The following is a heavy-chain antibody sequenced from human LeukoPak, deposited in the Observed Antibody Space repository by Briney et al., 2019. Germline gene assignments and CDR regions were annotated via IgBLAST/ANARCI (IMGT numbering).Heavy chain of an antibody. CDR2: IIPIFGTA. Sequence: SVTVSCKASGGTFSSYAISWVRQAPGQGLEWMGGIIPIFGTANYAQKFQGRVTITADESTSTAYMELSSLRSEDTAVYYCAGRVPLKRGYSYGPGNWGQGTLVTVSS. CDR1: GGTFSSYA. J-gene: IGHJ4*02. V-gene: IGHV1-69*13. CDR3: AGRVPLKRGYSYGPGN. D-gene: IGHD5-18*01.